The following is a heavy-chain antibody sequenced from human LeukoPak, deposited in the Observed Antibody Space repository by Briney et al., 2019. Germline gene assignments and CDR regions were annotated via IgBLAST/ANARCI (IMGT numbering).Heavy chain of an antibody. CDR2: LYSGGTT. CDR3: AGRYDSSGYPLH. D-gene: IGHD3-22*01. V-gene: IGHV3-53*01. CDR1: GFTFSSDA. Sequence: GGSLRLSCAASGFTFSSDATSWIRQAPGKGLEWVSVLYSGGTTYYADSVKGRFTISRDNSKNTLYLQMNSLRAEDTAVYYCAGRYDSSGYPLHWGQGTLVTVSS. J-gene: IGHJ4*02.